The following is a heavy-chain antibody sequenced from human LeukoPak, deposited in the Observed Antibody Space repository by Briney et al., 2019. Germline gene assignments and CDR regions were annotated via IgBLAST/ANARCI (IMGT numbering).Heavy chain of an antibody. CDR2: IIPIFGTA. Sequence: ASVKVSCKASGGTCSSYAISWVRQAPGQGLEWMGGIIPIFGTANYAQKFQGRVTITADESTSTAYMELSSLRSEDTAVYYCAREPYCSSTSCPGHDAFDIWGQGTMVTVSS. CDR3: AREPYCSSTSCPGHDAFDI. CDR1: GGTCSSYA. D-gene: IGHD2-2*01. J-gene: IGHJ3*02. V-gene: IGHV1-69*13.